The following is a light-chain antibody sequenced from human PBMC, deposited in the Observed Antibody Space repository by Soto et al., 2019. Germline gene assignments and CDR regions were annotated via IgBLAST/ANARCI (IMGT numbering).Light chain of an antibody. CDR3: RQLNSFHIP. J-gene: IGKJ3*01. Sequence: IQLTQSPSSLSASVGDRVTISCRASQGIANFLAWYQQKPGKAPKLLIYAASTLQSGVPSRFSDSRYGTDFTLTISSRQPEEFATYYCRQLNSFHIPFRPGTKVDIK. CDR1: QGIANF. V-gene: IGKV1-9*01. CDR2: AAS.